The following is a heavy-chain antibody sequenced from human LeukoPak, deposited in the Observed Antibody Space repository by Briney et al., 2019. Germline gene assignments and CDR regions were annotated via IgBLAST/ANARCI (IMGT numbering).Heavy chain of an antibody. Sequence: SETLSLTCTVSGGSISSYYWSWIRQPPGKGLEWIGYIYYSGSTNYNPSLKSRVTISVDTSKNQFSLKLSSVTAADTAVYYCARLRGYSYGYFDYWGQGTLVTVSS. CDR1: GGSISSYY. CDR2: IYYSGST. V-gene: IGHV4-59*08. CDR3: ARLRGYSYGYFDY. D-gene: IGHD5-18*01. J-gene: IGHJ4*02.